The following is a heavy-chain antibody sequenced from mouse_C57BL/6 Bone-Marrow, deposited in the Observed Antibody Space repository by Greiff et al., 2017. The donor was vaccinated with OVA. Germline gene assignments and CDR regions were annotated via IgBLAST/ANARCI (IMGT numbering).Heavy chain of an antibody. V-gene: IGHV2-6-1*01. CDR2: IWSDGST. J-gene: IGHJ4*01. CDR1: GFSLTSYG. CDR3: ARHHDGYYVSYAMDY. Sequence: QVQLKESGPGLVAPSQSLSITCTVSGFSLTSYGVHWVRQPPGKGLEWLVVIWSDGSTTYNSALKSRLSISKDNSKSQVFLKMNSLQTDDTAMYYGARHHDGYYVSYAMDYWGQGTSVTVSS. D-gene: IGHD2-3*01.